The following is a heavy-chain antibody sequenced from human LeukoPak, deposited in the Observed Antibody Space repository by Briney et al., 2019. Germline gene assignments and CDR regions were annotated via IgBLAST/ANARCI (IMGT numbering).Heavy chain of an antibody. CDR2: ISYDGSNK. V-gene: IGHV3-30*03. CDR1: GFTFSSYG. CDR3: YSGYSYGYRAGFDY. D-gene: IGHD5-18*01. J-gene: IGHJ4*02. Sequence: PGGSLRLSCAASGFTFSSYGMHWVRQAPGKGLEWVAVISYDGSNKYYADSVKGRFTISRDNSKNTLYLQMNSLRAEDTAVYYCYSGYSYGYRAGFDYWGQGTLVTVSS.